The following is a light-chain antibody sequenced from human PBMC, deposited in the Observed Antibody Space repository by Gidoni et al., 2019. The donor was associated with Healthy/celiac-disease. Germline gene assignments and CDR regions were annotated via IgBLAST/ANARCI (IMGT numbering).Light chain of an antibody. CDR1: QSMNSN. Sequence: IQMTQSPSSLSASVGDRVTITCRASQSMNSNVNWYQQKPGKAPKLLIYAASSLQSGVPSRFSGSGSGTDFTLTISSLQPEDFATYYCQQSDSTPWTFGQGTKVEIK. V-gene: IGKV1-39*01. J-gene: IGKJ1*01. CDR3: QQSDSTPWT. CDR2: AAS.